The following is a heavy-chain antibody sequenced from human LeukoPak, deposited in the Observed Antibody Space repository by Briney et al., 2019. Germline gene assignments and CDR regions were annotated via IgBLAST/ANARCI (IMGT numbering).Heavy chain of an antibody. V-gene: IGHV1-2*02. CDR3: ARDRVGSGWPRPYYFEV. CDR1: GYTLTGYY. J-gene: IGHJ4*02. D-gene: IGHD6-19*01. CDR2: INPNTGAT. Sequence: ASVKVSCKASGYTLTGYYLHWVRQAPGQGLEWMGWINPNTGATHSAQKFQGRITMTRDSSISTAYMDLSRLRSDDTAVYYCARDRVGSGWPRPYYFEVWGQRTLGTLSS.